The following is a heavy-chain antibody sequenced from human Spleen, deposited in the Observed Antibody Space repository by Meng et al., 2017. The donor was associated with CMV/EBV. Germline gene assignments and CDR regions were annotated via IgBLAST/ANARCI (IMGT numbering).Heavy chain of an antibody. D-gene: IGHD1-1*01. Sequence: GQLVESGGDSVKPGGSLRLSCAGPGFTFSNAWMSWVRQAPGKGLEWVGRIKSKTDGETADYNAPVKGRFTISRDDSKNTLYLQMNSLKTEDTAIYYCIWNDLGDYWGQGTLVTVSS. CDR1: GFTFSNAW. CDR3: IWNDLGDY. J-gene: IGHJ4*02. CDR2: IKSKTDGETA. V-gene: IGHV3-15*01.